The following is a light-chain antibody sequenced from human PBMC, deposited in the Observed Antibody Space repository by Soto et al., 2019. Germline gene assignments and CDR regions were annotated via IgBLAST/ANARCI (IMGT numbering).Light chain of an antibody. CDR3: QQRNSYPVT. J-gene: IGKJ5*01. CDR1: QGISSD. Sequence: IQLTQSPSSLSASVGDRVTITCRASQGISSDLAWYQQKPGKAPKLLIYSASTLQNGVPSRFSGSGSGTEFTLTISGLRPEDFATYYFQQRNSYPVTFGQVTRLEIK. V-gene: IGKV1-9*01. CDR2: SAS.